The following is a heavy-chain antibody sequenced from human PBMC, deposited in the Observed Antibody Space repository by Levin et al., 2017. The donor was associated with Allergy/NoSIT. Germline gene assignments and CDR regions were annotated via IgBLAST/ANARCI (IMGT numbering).Heavy chain of an antibody. J-gene: IGHJ5*02. CDR1: GGSVSSGSYY. CDR2: IYYSGST. CDR3: ARVPIKYGSSYYSLRPTTNWFDP. V-gene: IGHV4-61*01. Sequence: GSLRLSCTVSGGSVSSGSYYWSWIRQPPGKGLEWIGYIYYSGSTNYNPSLKSRVTISVDTSKNQFSLKLRSVAAADTAVYYCARVPIKYGSSYYSLRPTTNWFDPWGQGTLVTVSS. D-gene: IGHD6-6*01.